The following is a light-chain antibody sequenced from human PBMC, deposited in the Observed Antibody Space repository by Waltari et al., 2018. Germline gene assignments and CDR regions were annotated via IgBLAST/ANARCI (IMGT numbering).Light chain of an antibody. CDR2: EDY. V-gene: IGLV1-51*01. J-gene: IGLJ3*02. CDR3: GTWDSSLGVGV. Sequence: QSVLTQPPSVSAAPGQKVSISCSGSTPNIGNNYVSWYQQFPGTAPKLLIYEDYRRPSWIPDRFSGSKSGASATLDITGLQTGDEADYYCGTWDSSLGVGVLGGGTRVTVL. CDR1: TPNIGNNY.